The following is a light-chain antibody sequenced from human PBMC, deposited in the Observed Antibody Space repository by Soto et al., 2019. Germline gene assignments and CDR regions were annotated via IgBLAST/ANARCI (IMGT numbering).Light chain of an antibody. J-gene: IGKJ2*01. V-gene: IGKV4-1*01. CDR1: QSVLYSSTNKNY. CDR2: WAS. Sequence: DIVMTQSPDSLAVSLGERVTINCKSSQSVLYSSTNKNYLAWYQQKPGQPPKLLIYWASTRESGVPERFSGSGSGTDFTLTISSLQAEDVAVYYCQQYYPTPPVTFGQGTKLEIK. CDR3: QQYYPTPPVT.